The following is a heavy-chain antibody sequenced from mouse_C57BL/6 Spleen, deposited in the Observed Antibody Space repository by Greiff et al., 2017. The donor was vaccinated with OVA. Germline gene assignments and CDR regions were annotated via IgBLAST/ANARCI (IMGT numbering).Heavy chain of an antibody. CDR1: GYTFTSYW. CDR3: ASRSYDYWYFDD. J-gene: IGHJ1*03. D-gene: IGHD1-1*01. Sequence: QVQLQQPGAELVKPGASVKMSCKASGYTFTSYWITWVKQRPGQGLEWIGDIYPGSGSTNYNEKFKSKATLTVDTSSSTAYMQLSSLTSEVSAVYCGASRSYDYWYFDDWGTGTTVTVSS. CDR2: IYPGSGST. V-gene: IGHV1-55*01.